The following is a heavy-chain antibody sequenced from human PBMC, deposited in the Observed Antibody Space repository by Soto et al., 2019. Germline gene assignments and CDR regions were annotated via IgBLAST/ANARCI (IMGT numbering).Heavy chain of an antibody. D-gene: IGHD3-3*01. CDR3: ARDTLRFLEWIHFEP. Sequence: ASVNVSCKASGYTFTIYGISWVLQAPGQGLEWMGWISAYNGNTNYAQKLQGRVTMTTDTSTSTAYMELRSLRSDDTAVYYCARDTLRFLEWIHFEPSGQGPVVTVSS. J-gene: IGHJ5*02. CDR2: ISAYNGNT. CDR1: GYTFTIYG. V-gene: IGHV1-18*01.